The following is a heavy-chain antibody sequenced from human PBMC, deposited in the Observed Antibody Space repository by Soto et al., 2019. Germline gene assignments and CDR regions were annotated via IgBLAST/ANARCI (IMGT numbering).Heavy chain of an antibody. Sequence: QVLLVQSGAEVKKPGASVKVSCKASGYDFNNYGFNWLRQSPRLGLEWLGWITPYNGNRNYAQKFQGRVTMTTDASTKTGYMELRSLGSDDTAIYYCARAFATSLRWPHDDFWGQGTLVTVSS. J-gene: IGHJ4*02. D-gene: IGHD2-21*01. CDR2: ITPYNGNR. CDR1: GYDFNNYG. CDR3: ARAFATSLRWPHDDF. V-gene: IGHV1-18*01.